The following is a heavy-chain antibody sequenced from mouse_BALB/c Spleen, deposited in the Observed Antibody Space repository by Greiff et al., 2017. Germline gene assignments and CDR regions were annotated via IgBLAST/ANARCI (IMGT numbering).Heavy chain of an antibody. D-gene: IGHD2-1*01. J-gene: IGHJ1*01. CDR3: TRSHSYGNWYFDV. Sequence: QVQLQQPGAELVRPGASVKLSCKASGYTFTSYWINWVKQRPGQGLEWIGNIYPSDSYTNYNQKFKDKATLTVDKSSSTAYMQLSSPTSEDSAVYYCTRSHSYGNWYFDVWGAGTTVTVSS. V-gene: IGHV1-69*02. CDR1: GYTFTSYW. CDR2: IYPSDSYT.